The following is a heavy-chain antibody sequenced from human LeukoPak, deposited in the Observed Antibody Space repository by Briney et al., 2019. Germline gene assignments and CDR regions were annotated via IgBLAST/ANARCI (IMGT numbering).Heavy chain of an antibody. J-gene: IGHJ4*02. CDR3: ARNRATHDY. V-gene: IGHV3-7*01. Sequence: PGGSLRLSCTASGFTFKNYRMTWVRQAPGKGLEWVASMKDDGNEIQYVDSVKGRFTISRDNAKNSLYLQMNNLRAEDTAVYYCARNRATHDYWGQGTLVTVSS. D-gene: IGHD1-26*01. CDR2: MKDDGNEI. CDR1: GFTFKNYR.